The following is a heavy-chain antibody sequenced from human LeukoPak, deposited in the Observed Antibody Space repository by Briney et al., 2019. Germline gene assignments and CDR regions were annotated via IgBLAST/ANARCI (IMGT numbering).Heavy chain of an antibody. Sequence: GGSLRLSCAASGFTFSSYSMNWVRQAPGKGLEWVSSISSSSSYIYYADSVKGRFTISRDNAKNSLYLQMNGLRAEDTAVYYCAKDSAKKYDDYWGQGTLVTVSS. CDR1: GFTFSSYS. CDR3: AKDSAKKYDDY. J-gene: IGHJ4*02. V-gene: IGHV3-21*04. D-gene: IGHD2/OR15-2a*01. CDR2: ISSSSSYI.